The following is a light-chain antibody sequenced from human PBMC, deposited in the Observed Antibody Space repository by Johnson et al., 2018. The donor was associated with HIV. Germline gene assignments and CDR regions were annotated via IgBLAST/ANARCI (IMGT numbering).Light chain of an antibody. Sequence: QSVLTQPPSVSAAPGQKVTISCSGSSSNIGNKYVSWYQQLPGTAPKLLIYENNKRPSGIPDRFSGSKSGTSATLGITGLQTGDEADYYCGTWESRLSTNYVFASGTKVTVL. CDR1: SSNIGNKY. J-gene: IGLJ1*01. CDR3: GTWESRLSTNYV. V-gene: IGLV1-51*02. CDR2: ENN.